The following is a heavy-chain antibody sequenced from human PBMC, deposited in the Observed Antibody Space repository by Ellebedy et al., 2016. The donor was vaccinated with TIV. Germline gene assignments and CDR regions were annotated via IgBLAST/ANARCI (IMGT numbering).Heavy chain of an antibody. J-gene: IGHJ5*02. CDR1: GYTFTTYA. CDR2: IHAGNGNT. D-gene: IGHD1-1*01. V-gene: IGHV1-3*01. CDR3: ARGRVVGSNTKGTTNWFDP. Sequence: AASVKVSCKASGYTFTTYAVHWVRQAPGQRLEWMGWIHAGNGNTKYSQKFQGRVTITRDTSASTAYMELSSLRSEDTAVYYFARGRVVGSNTKGTTNWFDPWGQGTLVTVSS.